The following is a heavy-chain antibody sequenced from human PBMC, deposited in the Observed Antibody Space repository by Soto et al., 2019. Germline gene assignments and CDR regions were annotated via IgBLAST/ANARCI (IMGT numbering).Heavy chain of an antibody. J-gene: IGHJ4*02. Sequence: GGSLRLSCAASGFTFSSYAMSWVRQAPGKGLEWVSAISGSGGSTYYADSVKGRFTISRDNSKNTLYLQMNSLRAEDTAVYYCAKDDLGQQLPRALDYWGQGTLVTVSS. CDR3: AKDDLGQQLPRALDY. CDR1: GFTFSSYA. D-gene: IGHD6-13*01. V-gene: IGHV3-23*01. CDR2: ISGSGGST.